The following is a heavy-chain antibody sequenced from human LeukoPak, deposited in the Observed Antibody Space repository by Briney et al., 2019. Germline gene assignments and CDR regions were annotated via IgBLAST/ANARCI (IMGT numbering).Heavy chain of an antibody. Sequence: ASVKVSRTASGYTFTSYYMHWVRQAPGQGLEWMGIINPSGGSTSYAQKFQGGVTMTRDTSTSTVYMELSSLRSEDAAVYYCAREDIVLMVYALDYWGQGTLVTVSS. D-gene: IGHD2-8*01. J-gene: IGHJ4*02. CDR3: AREDIVLMVYALDY. V-gene: IGHV1-46*01. CDR2: INPSGGST. CDR1: GYTFTSYY.